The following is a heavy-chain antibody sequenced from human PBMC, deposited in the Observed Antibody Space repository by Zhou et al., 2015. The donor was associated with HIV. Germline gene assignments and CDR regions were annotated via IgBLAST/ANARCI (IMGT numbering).Heavy chain of an antibody. J-gene: IGHJ6*02. Sequence: QVQLVQSGAEVKKPGSSVKVSCKASGGTFSSYAISWVRQAPGQGLEWMGGIIPIFGTANYAQKFQGRVTITADESTSTAYMELSSLRSEDTAVYYCARDLASHSSSRSRRGYYYYGMDVWGQGTTVTVSS. CDR2: IIPIFGTA. CDR3: ARDLASHSSSRSRRGYYYYGMDV. CDR1: GGTFSSYA. D-gene: IGHD6-6*01. V-gene: IGHV1-69*01.